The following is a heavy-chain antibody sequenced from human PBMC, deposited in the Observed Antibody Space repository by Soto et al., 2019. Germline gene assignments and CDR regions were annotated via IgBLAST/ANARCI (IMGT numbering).Heavy chain of an antibody. CDR2: IYYSGST. J-gene: IGHJ4*02. D-gene: IGHD5-12*01. Sequence: SETLSLTCTVSGGSISSGGYYWSWIRQPPGKGLEWIGYIYYSGSTNYNPSLKSRVTISVDTSKNQFSLKLSSVTAADTAVYYCARAVISITGGNTFDYWGQGTLVTVSS. CDR1: GGSISSGGYY. CDR3: ARAVISITGGNTFDY. V-gene: IGHV4-61*08.